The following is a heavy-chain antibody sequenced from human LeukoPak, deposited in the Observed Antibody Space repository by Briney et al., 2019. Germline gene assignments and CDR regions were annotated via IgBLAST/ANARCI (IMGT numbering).Heavy chain of an antibody. CDR1: GGSISSSSYY. D-gene: IGHD2-2*01. CDR2: IYYSGST. V-gene: IGHV4-39*01. Sequence: SETLSLTCTVSGGSISSSSYYWGWIRQLPGKGLEWIGSIYYSGSTYYNPSLKSRVTISVDTSKNQFSLKLSSVTAADTAVYYCARHGIVVVPAAMKPFDPWGQGTLVTVSS. J-gene: IGHJ5*02. CDR3: ARHGIVVVPAAMKPFDP.